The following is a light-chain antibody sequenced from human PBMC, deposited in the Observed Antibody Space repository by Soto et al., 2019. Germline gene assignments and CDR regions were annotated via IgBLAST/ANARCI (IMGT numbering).Light chain of an antibody. V-gene: IGKV3-20*01. CDR3: QQYGSSRWT. Sequence: EIVLTQSPDTLSLSPGERATLSCRASQSVSSDYLVWYQQKPGQAPRLLIYGASRRATGIPDRFSGGGSGTDFILNISRLEPEDFAVYYCQQYGSSRWTFGQGTKVDIK. CDR1: QSVSSDY. CDR2: GAS. J-gene: IGKJ1*01.